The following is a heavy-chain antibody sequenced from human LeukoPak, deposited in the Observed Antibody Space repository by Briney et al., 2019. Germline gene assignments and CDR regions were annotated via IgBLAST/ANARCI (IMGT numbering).Heavy chain of an antibody. CDR3: ASRWLQPTASPDY. CDR1: GGGGSVSSDSYY. CDR2: MYYSGST. D-gene: IGHD5-24*01. Sequence: PSETLSLTCTVSGGGGSVSSDSYYWGWIRQPPGKGLEWIGSMYYSGSTYYNPSLKSRVTISVDTSKNQFSLKLSSVTAADTAVYYCASRWLQPTASPDYWGQGTLVTVSS. J-gene: IGHJ4*02. V-gene: IGHV4-39*01.